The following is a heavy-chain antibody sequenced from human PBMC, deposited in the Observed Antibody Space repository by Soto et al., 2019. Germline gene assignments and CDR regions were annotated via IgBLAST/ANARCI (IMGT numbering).Heavy chain of an antibody. Sequence: PGGALRLSCAASGFTFSSYDMHWVRQATGKGLEWVSAIGTAGDTYYPGSVKGRFTISRENAKNSLYLQMNSLRAEDTAVYYCARVRHDYGDFLGMDVWGQGTTVTSP. V-gene: IGHV3-13*01. D-gene: IGHD4-17*01. J-gene: IGHJ6*02. CDR1: GFTFSSYD. CDR3: ARVRHDYGDFLGMDV. CDR2: IGTAGDT.